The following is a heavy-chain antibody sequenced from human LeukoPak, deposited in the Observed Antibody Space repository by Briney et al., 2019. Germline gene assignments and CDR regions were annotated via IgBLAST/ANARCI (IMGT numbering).Heavy chain of an antibody. D-gene: IGHD3-22*01. J-gene: IGHJ4*02. CDR2: IIPIFGTA. CDR3: ARGWDSSGQIPFFY. CDR1: GGTFNNYD. Sequence: SVKVSCKASGGTFNNYDISWVRQAPRQGLEWMGGIIPIFGTANYAQKFQGRVTITADASTSTAYMELSSLRSEDMAVYYCARGWDSSGQIPFFYWGQGTLVTVSS. V-gene: IGHV1-69*13.